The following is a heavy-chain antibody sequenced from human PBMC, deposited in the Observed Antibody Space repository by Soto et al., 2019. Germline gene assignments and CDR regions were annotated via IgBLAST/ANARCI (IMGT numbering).Heavy chain of an antibody. CDR1: GFTFSRYA. J-gene: IGHJ5*02. CDR3: AKRPKLGIGVAPFDP. CDR2: ITDSGDTT. D-gene: IGHD3-3*01. V-gene: IGHV3-23*01. Sequence: GGSLRLSCAASGFTFSRYAMNWVRQAPGKGLEWVSSITDSGDTTYYADSVRGRFTISRDNSKDTLYMQMASLSAEDTAVYYCAKRPKLGIGVAPFDPWGQGTLVTVSS.